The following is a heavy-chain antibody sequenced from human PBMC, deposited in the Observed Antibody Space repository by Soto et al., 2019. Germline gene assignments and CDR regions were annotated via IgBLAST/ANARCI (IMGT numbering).Heavy chain of an antibody. V-gene: IGHV4-61*08. Sequence: SETLSLTCIVSGGSVSSGDYYWRWIRQPPGKELERIGYIYYSGSTNYNPSLKSRVTISVDTSKNQFSLKLSSVTAADTAVYYCARLRIYYDSSRGTVYAFDMWGQGTMVTVSS. CDR3: ARLRIYYDSSRGTVYAFDM. D-gene: IGHD3-22*01. CDR1: GGSVSSGDYY. J-gene: IGHJ3*02. CDR2: IYYSGST.